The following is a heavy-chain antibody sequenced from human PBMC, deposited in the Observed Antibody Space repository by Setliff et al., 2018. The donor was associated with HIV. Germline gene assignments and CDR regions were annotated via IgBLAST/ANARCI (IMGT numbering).Heavy chain of an antibody. CDR3: ARDTGQQLVGFDI. D-gene: IGHD6-13*01. J-gene: IGHJ3*02. V-gene: IGHV4-4*08. CDR2: IYTSGST. CDR1: GGSMGTYY. Sequence: PSETLSLTCTVSGGSMGTYYWSWIRQPPGKGLEWIGYIYTSGSTNCNPSLRSRVTISVDTSKNHFSLRLSSVTAADTAVYYCARDTGQQLVGFDIWGQGTMVTVSS.